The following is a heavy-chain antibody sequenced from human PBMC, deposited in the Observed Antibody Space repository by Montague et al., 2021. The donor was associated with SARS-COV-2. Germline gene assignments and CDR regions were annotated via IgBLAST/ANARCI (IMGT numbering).Heavy chain of an antibody. J-gene: IGHJ4*02. V-gene: IGHV4-34*01. CDR2: INHTGST. Sequence: SETLSLTCAVYGGSFSNKYWTWIRQPPGKGLEWIGEINHTGSTNYKPSLKRRVTISVDTSKNQFSLKVSSVTAADTAVYYCARGLMRGCYYLGLDYWGQGTLVTVSS. D-gene: IGHD1-26*01. CDR1: GGSFSNKY. CDR3: ARGLMRGCYYLGLDY.